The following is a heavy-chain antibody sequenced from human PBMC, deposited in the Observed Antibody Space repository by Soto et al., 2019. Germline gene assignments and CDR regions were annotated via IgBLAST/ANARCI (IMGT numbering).Heavy chain of an antibody. CDR2: IDPSDSYT. CDR3: ARIGYCSSTSCYIHYYYGMDV. CDR1: GYSFTSYW. D-gene: IGHD2-2*02. J-gene: IGHJ6*02. Sequence: GESLKISCKGSGYSFTSYWISWVRQMPGKGLEWMGRIDPSDSYTNYSPSFQGHVTISADKSISTAYLQWSSLKASDTAMYYCARIGYCSSTSCYIHYYYGMDVWGQGTTVTVSS. V-gene: IGHV5-10-1*01.